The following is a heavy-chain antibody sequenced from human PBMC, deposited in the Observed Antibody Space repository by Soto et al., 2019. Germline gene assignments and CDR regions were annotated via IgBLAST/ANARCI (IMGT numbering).Heavy chain of an antibody. D-gene: IGHD3-10*01. J-gene: IGHJ4*02. CDR2: IYYSGSS. V-gene: IGHV4-30-4*01. CDR1: GGSISSGDYY. CDR3: ASSETYYYASWIN. Sequence: SETLSLTCTVSGGSISSGDYYWSWIRQPPGKGLEWIGYIYYSGSSYYNPSLKSRVTISVDTSKNQFSLRLSSVTAADTAVYYCASSETYYYASWINWGQGTLVTVSS.